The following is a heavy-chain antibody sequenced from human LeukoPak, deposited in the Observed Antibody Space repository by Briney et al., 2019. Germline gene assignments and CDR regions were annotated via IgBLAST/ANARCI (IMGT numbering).Heavy chain of an antibody. J-gene: IGHJ6*03. CDR2: IIPIFGTA. Sequence: SVKVSCKASGGTFSSYAISWVRQAPGQGLEWMGGIIPIFGTANYAQKFQGRVTITTDESTSTAYMELCSLRSEDTAVYYCARSCSSSLYYYYYYMDVWGKGTTVTVSS. CDR1: GGTFSSYA. CDR3: ARSCSSSLYYYYYYMDV. V-gene: IGHV1-69*05. D-gene: IGHD6-6*01.